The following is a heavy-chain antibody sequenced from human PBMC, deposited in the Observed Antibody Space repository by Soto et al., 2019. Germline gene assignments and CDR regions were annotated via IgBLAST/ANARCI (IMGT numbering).Heavy chain of an antibody. V-gene: IGHV4-31*03. CDR3: ARDRSDYGDYGYYYYMDV. CDR1: GGSISSGGYY. Sequence: SETLSLTCTVSGGSISSGGYYWSWIRQHPGKGLEWIGYIYYSESTYYNPSLKSRVTISVDMSKNQFSLKLSSVTAADTAVYYCARDRSDYGDYGYYYYMDVWGKGTTVTVSS. D-gene: IGHD4-17*01. J-gene: IGHJ6*03. CDR2: IYYSEST.